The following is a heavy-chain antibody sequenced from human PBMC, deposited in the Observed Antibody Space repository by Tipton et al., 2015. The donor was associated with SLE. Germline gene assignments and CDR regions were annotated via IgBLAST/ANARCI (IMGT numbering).Heavy chain of an antibody. CDR3: ATVRAGCSRTICYLDS. D-gene: IGHD2-2*01. CDR1: GASISSGYW. V-gene: IGHV4-4*02. CDR2: IDHSGTT. Sequence: TLSLTCAVSGASISSGYWWTWVRQTPGKGLEWIGEIDHSGTTYYNPSLKSRVTISVDKSKNHFSLKLSSVTAADTAMFYCATVRAGCSRTICYLDSWCQGTLVNVSS. J-gene: IGHJ4*02.